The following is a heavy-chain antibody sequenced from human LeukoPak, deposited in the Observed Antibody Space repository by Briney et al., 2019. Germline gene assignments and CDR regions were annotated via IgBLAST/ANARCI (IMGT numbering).Heavy chain of an antibody. V-gene: IGHV3-23*01. Sequence: GGSLRLSCAASGFTFSGYAMSWVRQAPGKGLKWVSTINDNGADTYYADSVKGRFTISRDNSYNTVSLQMNSLRDEDTGVYYCAKGLRTGVGPYMGYHYYMDVWGKGATVTVSS. CDR3: AKGLRTGVGPYMGYHYYMDV. CDR2: INDNGADT. J-gene: IGHJ6*03. CDR1: GFTFSGYA. D-gene: IGHD3-16*01.